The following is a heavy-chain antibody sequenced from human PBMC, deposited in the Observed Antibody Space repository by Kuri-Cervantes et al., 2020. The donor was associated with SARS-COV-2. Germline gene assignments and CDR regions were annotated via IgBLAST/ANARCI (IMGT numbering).Heavy chain of an antibody. CDR1: GGTFSSYA. CDR2: IIPIFGTA. D-gene: IGHD6-6*01. CDR3: ARVKDSSSSYFDY. Sequence: SVKVSCKASGGTFSSYAISWVRQAPGQGLEWMGGIIPIFGTANYAQKFQGRVTITTDESTNTAYMELSSLRSEDTAVYYCARVKDSSSSYFDYWGQGTLVTVSS. V-gene: IGHV1-69*05. J-gene: IGHJ4*02.